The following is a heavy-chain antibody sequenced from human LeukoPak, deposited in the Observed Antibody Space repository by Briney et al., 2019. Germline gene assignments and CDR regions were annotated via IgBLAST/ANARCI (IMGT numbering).Heavy chain of an antibody. J-gene: IGHJ4*02. CDR3: ARSTLWLGY. Sequence: SETLSLTCAVYGVSFSGYYWTWVRQPPGKGLEWIGEINHSGSTNYNPSLKSRVTISVDTSKNQFSLKLSSVTAADTAVYYCARSTLWLGYWGQGTLVTVSS. CDR1: GVSFSGYY. D-gene: IGHD3-22*01. CDR2: INHSGST. V-gene: IGHV4-34*01.